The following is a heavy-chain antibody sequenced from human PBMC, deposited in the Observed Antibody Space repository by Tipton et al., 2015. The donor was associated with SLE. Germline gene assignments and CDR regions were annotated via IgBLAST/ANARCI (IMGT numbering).Heavy chain of an antibody. J-gene: IGHJ3*02. Sequence: TLSLTCAVSGVSISSEDWWSWVRQPPGEGLEWIGEISHSGNTNYNPSLRSRVTISLNKSKNQFSLRLNSLTATDTAIYYCGRAKIGMGYVFDIWGQGTMVTVS. CDR1: GVSISSEDW. CDR3: GRAKIGMGYVFDI. V-gene: IGHV4-4*02. D-gene: IGHD2-15*01. CDR2: ISHSGNT.